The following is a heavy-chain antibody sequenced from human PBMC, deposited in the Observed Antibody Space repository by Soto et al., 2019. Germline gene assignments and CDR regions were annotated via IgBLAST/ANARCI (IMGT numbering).Heavy chain of an antibody. CDR1: GGSISSGDYS. CDR2: IYHSGST. V-gene: IGHV4-30-2*01. J-gene: IGHJ4*02. Sequence: QLQLQESGSGLVKPSQTLSLTCAVSGGSISSGDYSWSWIRQPPGKGLEWIGYIYHSGSTYYNPSLKSRVTISVDKSKNQFSLKLSSVTAADEAVYYCAGSGSYPNYFDYWGQGTLVTVSS. CDR3: AGSGSYPNYFDY. D-gene: IGHD3-22*01.